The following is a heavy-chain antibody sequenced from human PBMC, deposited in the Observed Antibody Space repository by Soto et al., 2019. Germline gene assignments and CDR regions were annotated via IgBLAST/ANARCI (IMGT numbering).Heavy chain of an antibody. D-gene: IGHD6-13*01. J-gene: IGHJ4*02. CDR2: ISSNAANT. Sequence: GGSLRLSCAASGFTFSRYAMAWVRRAPGKGLVWVSSISSNAANTFYADSVKGRFDISKDNSTNMLYLQMNSLRADDTAVYYCPRLDYSSSRYWGRGTLVTVSS. CDR3: PRLDYSSSRY. CDR1: GFTFSRYA. V-gene: IGHV3-23*01.